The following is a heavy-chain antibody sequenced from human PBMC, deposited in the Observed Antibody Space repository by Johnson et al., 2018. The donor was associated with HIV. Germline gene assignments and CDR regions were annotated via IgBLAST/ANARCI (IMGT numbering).Heavy chain of an antibody. CDR1: AFTFSSYA. V-gene: IGHV3-30*04. CDR2: ISYDARNK. J-gene: IGHJ3*02. CDR3: ARVRGGTGHGAFDI. Sequence: QVQLVESGGGVVQPGRSLRLSCAASAFTFSSYAMHWVRQAPGKGLAWVAVISYDARNKYYAASVNGRFTITRDNSKNTLYLQMNSLRTEDTAVYYCARVRGGTGHGAFDIGGQGTMVTVSS.